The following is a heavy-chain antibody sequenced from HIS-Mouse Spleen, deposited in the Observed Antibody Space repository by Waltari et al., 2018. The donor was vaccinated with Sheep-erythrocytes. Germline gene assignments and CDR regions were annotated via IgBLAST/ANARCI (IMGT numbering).Heavy chain of an antibody. J-gene: IGHJ4*02. CDR2: IYYSGST. V-gene: IGHV4-59*08. CDR3: ARLELGQFDY. D-gene: IGHD1-26*01. CDR1: GGSISSYY. Sequence: QVQLQESGPGLVKPSETLSLTCTVSGGSISSYYWSWIRQPPGKGREWMGYIYYSGSTNYNPTLKSRVTISVDTSKNQFSLKLSSVTAAETAVYYCARLELGQFDYWGQGTLVTVSS.